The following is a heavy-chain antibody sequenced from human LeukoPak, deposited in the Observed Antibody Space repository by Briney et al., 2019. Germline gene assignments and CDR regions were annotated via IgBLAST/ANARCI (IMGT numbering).Heavy chain of an antibody. CDR2: IYTSGST. D-gene: IGHD1-26*01. J-gene: IGHJ6*04. V-gene: IGHV4-4*07. Sequence: SETLSLTCTVSGGSISSYYWSWIRQPAGKGLEWIGRIYTSGSTNYNPSLKSRVTMSVDTSKNQFSLKLSSVTAADTAVYYCARDSPCPLPECPIDIWGKGTTVTVSS. CDR3: ARDSPCPLPECPIDI. CDR1: GGSISSYY.